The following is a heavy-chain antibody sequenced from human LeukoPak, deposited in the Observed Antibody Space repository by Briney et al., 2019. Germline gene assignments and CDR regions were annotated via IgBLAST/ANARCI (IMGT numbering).Heavy chain of an antibody. V-gene: IGHV3-30*03. D-gene: IGHD2-15*01. CDR1: GFTFSSYG. CDR2: ISFDGRNK. J-gene: IGHJ4*02. Sequence: PGGSLRLSCAASGFTFSSYGMFWVRQAPGKGLEYVADISFDGRNKDSADSVKGRFTISRDNSKNTLYLQMNSLRAEDTAVYYCARVLILYYFDYWGQGALVTVSS. CDR3: ARVLILYYFDY.